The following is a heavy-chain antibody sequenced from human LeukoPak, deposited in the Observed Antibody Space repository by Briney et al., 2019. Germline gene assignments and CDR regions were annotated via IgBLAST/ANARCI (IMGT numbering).Heavy chain of an antibody. D-gene: IGHD3-22*01. CDR1: GYTLTELS. J-gene: IGHJ2*01. CDR2: FDPEDGET. V-gene: IGHV1-24*01. CDR3: ARDRTYYDSSGFTGWYFDL. Sequence: ASVKVSCKVSGYTLTELSMHWVRQAPGKGLEWMGGFDPEDGETIYAQKFQGRVTMTEDTSTDTAYMELSRLRSDDTAVYYCARDRTYYDSSGFTGWYFDLWGRGTLVTVSS.